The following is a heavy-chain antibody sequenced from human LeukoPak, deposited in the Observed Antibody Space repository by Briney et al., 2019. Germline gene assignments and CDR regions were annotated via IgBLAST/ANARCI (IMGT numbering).Heavy chain of an antibody. CDR1: GGSISSSSYY. CDR3: ARRVRGVNDAFNI. D-gene: IGHD3-10*01. V-gene: IGHV4-39*07. Sequence: PSETLSLTYTVSGGSISSSSYYWGWLRQPPGKGLEWIGSIYYSGSTYYNPSLKSRVTISVDTSKNQFSLRLSSVTAADTAVYYCARRVRGVNDAFNIWGQGTMVTVSS. CDR2: IYYSGST. J-gene: IGHJ3*02.